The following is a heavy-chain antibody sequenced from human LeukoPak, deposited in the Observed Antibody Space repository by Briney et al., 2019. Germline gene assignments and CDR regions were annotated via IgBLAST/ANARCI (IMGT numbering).Heavy chain of an antibody. CDR2: INTNTGNP. D-gene: IGHD5-18*01. Sequence: ASVKVSCKASGYTFTSYAMNWMRQAPGQGLEWMGWINTNTGNPTYAQGFTGRFVFSLDTSVSTAYLQISSLKAEDTAVYYCARGTAMENQNNNWFDPWGQGTLVTVSS. V-gene: IGHV7-4-1*02. CDR1: GYTFTSYA. CDR3: ARGTAMENQNNNWFDP. J-gene: IGHJ5*02.